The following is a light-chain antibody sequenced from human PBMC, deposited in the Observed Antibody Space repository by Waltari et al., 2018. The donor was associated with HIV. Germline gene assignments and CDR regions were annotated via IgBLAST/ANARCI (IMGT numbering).Light chain of an antibody. CDR2: DAS. CDR1: QDISNC. J-gene: IGKJ5*01. CDR3: QQYDRLPIT. V-gene: IGKV1-33*01. Sequence: DIQMTQSPSSLSASVGDRVTITCQASQDISNCVNWDQQKPGKAPKLLIYDASSLQTGVPSSFRGRGSVTDFTFTITSLQPEDFAIYYCQQYDRLPITFGQGTRLEIK.